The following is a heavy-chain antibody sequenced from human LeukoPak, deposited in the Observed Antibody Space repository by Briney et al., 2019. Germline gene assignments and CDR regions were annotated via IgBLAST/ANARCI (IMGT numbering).Heavy chain of an antibody. J-gene: IGHJ4*02. CDR3: ARDPRGSEYSHFDS. Sequence: PGGSVRLSCAASGFTFSSPYMMGVREARGRGLEGGANIKQEGNEKHYVDSVKGRFTISRDNAKSSLYLQMNSLRDEDTAVYYCARDPRGSEYSHFDSWGQGTQVTVSS. CDR1: GFTFSSPY. V-gene: IGHV3-7*01. CDR2: IKQEGNEK. D-gene: IGHD3-10*01.